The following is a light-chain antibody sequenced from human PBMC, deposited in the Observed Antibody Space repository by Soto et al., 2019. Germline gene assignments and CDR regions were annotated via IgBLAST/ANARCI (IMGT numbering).Light chain of an antibody. Sequence: DIQMTQSPSTLSASVGDRVTITCRASQSISSWLAWYQQKPGKAPNLLIYKASSLESGVPPRFSGSGSGTEFPLTSSSLQPDEFANYYYLHHNSYPLTFGGGTNVEIK. CDR1: QSISSW. J-gene: IGKJ4*01. CDR3: LHHNSYPLT. V-gene: IGKV1-5*03. CDR2: KAS.